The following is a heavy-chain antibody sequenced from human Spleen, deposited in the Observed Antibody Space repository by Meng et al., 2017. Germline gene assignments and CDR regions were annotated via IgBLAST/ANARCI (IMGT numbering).Heavy chain of an antibody. CDR2: MFYDGSNK. D-gene: IGHD3-10*01. J-gene: IGHJ3*02. V-gene: IGHV3-33*01. CDR1: GFIFSNFG. CDR3: ARFVRGGDYFDT. Sequence: GESLKISCAASGFIFSNFGMQWVRQAPGKGLEWVAVMFYDGSNKHYPDSVKGRFTISRDNSKNTLYLQMNSVTAEDTAIYYCARFVRGGDYFDTWGQGTMVTVSS.